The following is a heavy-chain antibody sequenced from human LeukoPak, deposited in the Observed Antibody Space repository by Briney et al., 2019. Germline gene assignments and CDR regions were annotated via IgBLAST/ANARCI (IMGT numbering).Heavy chain of an antibody. Sequence: PGGSLRLSCGASGLTFRNYDMYWARQTTGKGLEWVSAIGTAGDTYYSGSVKGRFPISREVAKNSLYLNMNSVRAGDTAVYCCVREQQLASWYFDLWGRGTLVTVSS. CDR2: IGTAGDT. V-gene: IGHV3-13*01. CDR3: VREQQLASWYFDL. D-gene: IGHD6-13*01. CDR1: GLTFRNYD. J-gene: IGHJ2*01.